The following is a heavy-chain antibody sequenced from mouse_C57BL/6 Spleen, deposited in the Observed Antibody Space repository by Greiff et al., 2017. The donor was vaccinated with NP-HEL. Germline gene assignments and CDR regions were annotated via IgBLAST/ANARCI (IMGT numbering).Heavy chain of an antibody. CDR1: GYTFTDYE. V-gene: IGHV1-15*01. CDR3: TRGGAYYYGSDY. J-gene: IGHJ2*01. Sequence: QVQLKESGAELVRPGASVTLSCKASGYTFTDYEMHWVKQTPVHGLEWIGAIDPETGGTAYNQKFKGKAILTADKSSSTAYMELRSLTSEDSAVYYCTRGGAYYYGSDYWGQGTTLTVSS. D-gene: IGHD1-1*01. CDR2: IDPETGGT.